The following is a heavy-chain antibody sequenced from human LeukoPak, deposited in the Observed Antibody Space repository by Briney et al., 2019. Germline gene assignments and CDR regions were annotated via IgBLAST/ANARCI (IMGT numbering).Heavy chain of an antibody. CDR1: GGTFSSHA. D-gene: IGHD5-12*01. J-gene: IGHJ4*02. CDR2: LIPVFGTT. Sequence: SVKVSCKASGGTFSSHAISWVRQAPGQGLESVGGLIPVFGTTNYAEKFQGRVTITTDESTRTSYMELRSLKSDDTAVYYCARGKSGYDYGLDHWGQGILVIVSS. CDR3: ARGKSGYDYGLDH. V-gene: IGHV1-69*05.